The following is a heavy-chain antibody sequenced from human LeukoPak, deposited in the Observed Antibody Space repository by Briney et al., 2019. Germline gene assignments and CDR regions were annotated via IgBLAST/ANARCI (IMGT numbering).Heavy chain of an antibody. V-gene: IGHV4-59*11. CDR1: GGSISSHY. J-gene: IGHJ4*02. Sequence: SETLSLTCTVSGGSISSHYWSWIRQPPGEGLEWIGYIYYSGSTNYNPSLKSRVTISVDTSKNQFSLKLSSVTAADTAVYYCARARGDYYPAVFDYWGQGTLVTVSS. CDR2: IYYSGST. CDR3: ARARGDYYPAVFDY. D-gene: IGHD4-17*01.